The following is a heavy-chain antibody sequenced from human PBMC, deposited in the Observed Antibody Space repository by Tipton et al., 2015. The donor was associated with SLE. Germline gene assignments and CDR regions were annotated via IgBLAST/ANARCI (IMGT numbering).Heavy chain of an antibody. V-gene: IGHV4-34*01. D-gene: IGHD2-21*01. CDR3: TRSVGVSFFDL. Sequence: TLSLTCAVYGGSFSGYYWSWIRQPPGKGLEWIGEINHSGSTNYNPSLKSRVTISVDTSKNQFSLKVRSVTAADTAVYYCTRSVGVSFFDLWGRGTLITVSS. CDR2: INHSGST. CDR1: GGSFSGYY. J-gene: IGHJ2*01.